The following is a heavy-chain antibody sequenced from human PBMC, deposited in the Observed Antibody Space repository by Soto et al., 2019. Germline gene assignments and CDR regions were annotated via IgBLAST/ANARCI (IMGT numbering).Heavy chain of an antibody. D-gene: IGHD3-22*01. V-gene: IGHV4-34*01. CDR3: ARSGYYDSSGYVNDY. CDR2: INHSGST. J-gene: IGHJ4*02. Sequence: SETLSLTCAVYGGSFSGYYWSWIRQPPGKGLEWIGEINHSGSTNYNPSLKSRVTISVDTSKNQFSLKLSSVTAADTAVYYCARSGYYDSSGYVNDYWGQGTLVTVSS. CDR1: GGSFSGYY.